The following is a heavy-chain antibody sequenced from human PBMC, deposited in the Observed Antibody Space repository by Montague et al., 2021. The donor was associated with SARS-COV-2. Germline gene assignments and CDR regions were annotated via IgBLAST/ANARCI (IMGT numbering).Heavy chain of an antibody. CDR3: AEDSYYYGLGYGMDV. D-gene: IGHD3-10*01. CDR1: GFTFSNSA. J-gene: IGHJ6*02. V-gene: IGHV3-23*01. CDR2: SSGSDGGT. Sequence: SLRLSWAASGFTFSNSAMNWVRQAPGKGLEWVSGSSGSDGGTHYADSVKGRFTISRDNSKNVLYLQMNSLRAEDTALYYCAEDSYYYGLGYGMDVWGQGTTVTVSS.